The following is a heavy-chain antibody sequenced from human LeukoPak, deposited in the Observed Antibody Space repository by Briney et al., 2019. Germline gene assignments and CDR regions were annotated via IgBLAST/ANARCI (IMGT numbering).Heavy chain of an antibody. CDR2: IYSGGST. CDR1: GFTVSSNH. Sequence: PGGSLRLSCAASGFTVSSNHMSWVRQAPGKGLEWVSVIYSGGSTYYADSVKGRFTISRDNSKNTLYLQMNSLRAEDTAVYYCARGPPGGTSYGSGSLYYYYYMDVWGKGTTVTVSS. J-gene: IGHJ6*03. CDR3: ARGPPGGTSYGSGSLYYYYYMDV. D-gene: IGHD3-10*01. V-gene: IGHV3-53*01.